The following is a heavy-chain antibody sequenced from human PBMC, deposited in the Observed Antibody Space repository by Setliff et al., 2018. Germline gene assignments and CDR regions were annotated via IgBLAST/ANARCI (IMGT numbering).Heavy chain of an antibody. J-gene: IGHJ4*02. D-gene: IGHD3-3*01. CDR1: GFAFSNYG. Sequence: GGSLRLSCEASGFAFSNYGAHWVRQAPGKGLEWVAVMWFDEKYKFYQDSVKGRFTISRDNSKNSVYLQMNSLRVEDTAVYYCARPRSGRSDYWGQGTLVTVSS. CDR3: ARPRSGRSDY. V-gene: IGHV3-33*01. CDR2: MWFDEKYK.